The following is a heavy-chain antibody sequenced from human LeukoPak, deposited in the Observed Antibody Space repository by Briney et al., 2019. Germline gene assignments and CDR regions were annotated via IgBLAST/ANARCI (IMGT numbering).Heavy chain of an antibody. CDR3: ATTPYSGSYRPYYFDY. Sequence: ASVKVSCKVSGYTFTDYYMHWVQQAPGKGLEWMGLVDPEDGETIYAEKFQGRVTITADTSTDTAYMELSSLRSEDTAVYYCATTPYSGSYRPYYFDYWGQGTLLTVSS. J-gene: IGHJ4*02. CDR1: GYTFTDYY. V-gene: IGHV1-69-2*01. CDR2: VDPEDGET. D-gene: IGHD1-26*01.